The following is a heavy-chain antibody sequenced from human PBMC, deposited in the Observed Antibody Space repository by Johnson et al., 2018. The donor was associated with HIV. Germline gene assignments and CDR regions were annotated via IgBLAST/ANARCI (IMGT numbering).Heavy chain of an antibody. CDR1: GFTFSDYY. D-gene: IGHD3-10*01. V-gene: IGHV3-11*04. CDR3: ASPTYYYGSGSYGAFDI. Sequence: QVQLVESGGGLVKPGGSLRLSCAASGFTFSDYYMTWIRQAPGKGLEWVSSITSSGSTKYYADSVKGRFTISRDNVKNSLFLQMNSLRAEDTAVYYWASPTYYYGSGSYGAFDIWGQGTMVTVSS. CDR2: ITSSGSTK. J-gene: IGHJ3*02.